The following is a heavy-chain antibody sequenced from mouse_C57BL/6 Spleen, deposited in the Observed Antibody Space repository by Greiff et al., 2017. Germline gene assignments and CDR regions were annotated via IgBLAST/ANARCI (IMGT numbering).Heavy chain of an antibody. CDR1: GFSLTSYG. J-gene: IGHJ3*01. V-gene: IGHV2-3*01. CDR3: AKRGSIWDWFAY. D-gene: IGHD4-1*01. CDR2: IRGGGST. Sequence: QVQLMESGPGLVAPSQSLSITCTVSGFSLTSYGVSWVRQAPGKGLEWLGVIRGGGSTHYYSALIPRLSISKDNSKSKIFLKLNSLQPGDTATYYCAKRGSIWDWFAYGGQGTLVTVSA.